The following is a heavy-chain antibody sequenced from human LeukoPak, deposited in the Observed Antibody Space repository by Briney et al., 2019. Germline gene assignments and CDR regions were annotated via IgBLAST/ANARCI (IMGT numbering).Heavy chain of an antibody. CDR2: IRYDGRNK. D-gene: IGHD1-26*01. Sequence: GGSLRLSCAASGFTFSSYGMHWVRQAPGKGLEWVAFIRYDGRNKYYGDSVKGRFTISRDNAKNSLYLQMNSLRAEDTAVYYCARARGLPDYFDYWGQGTLVTVSS. CDR3: ARARGLPDYFDY. V-gene: IGHV3-30*02. CDR1: GFTFSSYG. J-gene: IGHJ4*02.